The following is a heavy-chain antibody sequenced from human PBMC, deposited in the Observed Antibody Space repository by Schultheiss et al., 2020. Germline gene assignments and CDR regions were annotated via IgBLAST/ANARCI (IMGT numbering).Heavy chain of an antibody. J-gene: IGHJ4*02. V-gene: IGHV4-31*03. CDR1: GGSISSGGYY. CDR2: IYYSGST. D-gene: IGHD2-15*01. Sequence: SQTLSLTCTVSGGSISSGGYYWSWIRQHPGKGLEWIGYIYYSGSTYYNPSLKSRVTISVDTSKNQFSLKLNSVTAADTALYYCARHDIVVVVAATWFDYWGQGTLVTVSS. CDR3: ARHDIVVVVAATWFDY.